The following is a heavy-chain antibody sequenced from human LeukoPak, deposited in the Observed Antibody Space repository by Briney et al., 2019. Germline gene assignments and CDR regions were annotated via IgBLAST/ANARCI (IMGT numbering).Heavy chain of an antibody. D-gene: IGHD6-19*01. Sequence: KPSETLSLTCTVSGYSIRSGYYWAWIRQPPGKGLEWIGYIFYSGSTNYNPSLKSRVTISVDTSKNQFSLKLSSVTAADTAVYYCAISVAGTSHFDYWGQGTLVTVSS. CDR3: AISVAGTSHFDY. CDR1: GYSIRSGYY. J-gene: IGHJ4*02. CDR2: IFYSGST. V-gene: IGHV4-61*01.